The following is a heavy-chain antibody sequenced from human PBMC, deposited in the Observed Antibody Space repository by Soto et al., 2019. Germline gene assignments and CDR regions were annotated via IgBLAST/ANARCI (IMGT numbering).Heavy chain of an antibody. D-gene: IGHD4-17*01. Sequence: PRGSLRLSCAASGFNFRKFAMSWVRQAPGKGLEWVSGMSERSGPPLYADSVKGRFTISRDNSKSTLYLEMNNLRPEDKVVYYCAKDQDNTDYYWIFDLWRRGTPVTVSS. V-gene: IGHV3-23*01. J-gene: IGHJ2*01. CDR3: AKDQDNTDYYWIFDL. CDR1: GFNFRKFA. CDR2: MSERSGPP.